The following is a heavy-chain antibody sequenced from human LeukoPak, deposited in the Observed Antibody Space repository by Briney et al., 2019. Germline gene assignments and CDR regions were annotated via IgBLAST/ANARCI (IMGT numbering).Heavy chain of an antibody. CDR2: IYSTGTN. Sequence: SETLSLTCTVSGGSISGNYWSWIRQPAGKGLEWIGHIYSTGTNNYNPSLRSRVNLSVDTSKNQFSLKLRSVTAADTAVYYCARVGGNSESYGWFGPWGQGSLVTVSS. J-gene: IGHJ5*02. D-gene: IGHD4-23*01. V-gene: IGHV4-4*07. CDR3: ARVGGNSESYGWFGP. CDR1: GGSISGNY.